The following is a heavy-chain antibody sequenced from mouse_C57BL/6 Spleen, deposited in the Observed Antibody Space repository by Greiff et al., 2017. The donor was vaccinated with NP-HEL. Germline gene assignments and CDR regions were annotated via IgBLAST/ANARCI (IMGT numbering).Heavy chain of an antibody. CDR2: INPNNGGT. D-gene: IGHD2-5*01. Sequence: VQLKESGPELVKPGASVKIPCKASGYTFTDYNMDWVKQSHGKSLEWIGDINPNNGGTIYNQKFKGKATLTVDKSSSTAYMELRSLTSEDTAVYYCARSYYSNPGWFAYWGQGTLVTVSA. J-gene: IGHJ3*01. CDR3: ARSYYSNPGWFAY. V-gene: IGHV1-18*01. CDR1: GYTFTDYN.